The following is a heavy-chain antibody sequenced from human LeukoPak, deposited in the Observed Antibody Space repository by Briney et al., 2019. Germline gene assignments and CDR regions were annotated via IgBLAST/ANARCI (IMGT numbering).Heavy chain of an antibody. CDR1: EYTFTGYY. Sequence: GASVKVSCRASEYTFTGYYMHWVRQAPGQGLEWMGWINPNSGGTNYAQKFQGRVTMTRDTSISTAYMELSRLRSDDTAVYYCARGGRVGATPGGSDYRGQGTLVTVSS. CDR3: ARGGRVGATPGGSDY. V-gene: IGHV1-2*02. CDR2: INPNSGGT. D-gene: IGHD1-26*01. J-gene: IGHJ4*02.